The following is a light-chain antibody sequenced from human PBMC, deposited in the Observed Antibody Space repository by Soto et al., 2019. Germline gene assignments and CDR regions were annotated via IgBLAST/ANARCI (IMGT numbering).Light chain of an antibody. CDR1: QSVTSW. CDR2: DAS. Sequence: DIQMTQSPSTLSASVGDRVTITCRASQSVTSWLAWYQQKPGKAPNLLIYDASRLQSGIPSRFSGSGSGTEFTLTISSLQPDDFATYYCQQYTTYPYTFGQGTK. CDR3: QQYTTYPYT. V-gene: IGKV1-5*01. J-gene: IGKJ2*01.